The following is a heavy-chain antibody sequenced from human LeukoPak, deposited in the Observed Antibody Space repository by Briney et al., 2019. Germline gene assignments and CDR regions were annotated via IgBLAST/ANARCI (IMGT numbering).Heavy chain of an antibody. Sequence: GGSLRLSCAASGFSLSDYYMSWISQARGKGLEWISHITGSGSGTIIKYADSVKGRFTISRDDAKNSLFLQMNSLRADDTAIYYCARDRYYDFWSGQGPFDIWGQGSMVTVSS. CDR2: ITGSGSGTII. CDR1: GFSLSDYY. CDR3: ARDRYYDFWSGQGPFDI. V-gene: IGHV3-11*01. J-gene: IGHJ3*02. D-gene: IGHD3-3*01.